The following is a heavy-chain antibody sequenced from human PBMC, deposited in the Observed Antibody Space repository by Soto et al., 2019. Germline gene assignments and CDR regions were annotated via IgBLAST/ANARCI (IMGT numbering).Heavy chain of an antibody. CDR2: IYYSGAT. V-gene: IGHV4-39*01. D-gene: IGHD3-22*01. Sequence: PSETLSLTCAVSGGSISSTTYYWAWIRQPPGQGLEWVATIYYSGATYYNPSLKSRLTISIDTSKNQFSLRLSSVTAADTAMYHRARYYDTSNRPYFHHWGQGTRVTVSS. CDR3: ARYYDTSNRPYFHH. CDR1: GGSISSTTYY. J-gene: IGHJ1*01.